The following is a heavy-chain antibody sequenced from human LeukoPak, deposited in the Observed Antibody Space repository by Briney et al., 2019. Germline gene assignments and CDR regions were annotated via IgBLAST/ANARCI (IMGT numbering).Heavy chain of an antibody. CDR3: ARKAPGTTSGYWYFNL. CDR1: GGSFSGYY. CDR2: INHSGST. J-gene: IGHJ2*01. Sequence: SETLSLTCAVYGGSFSGYYWSWIRQPPGKGLEWIGEINHSGSTNYNPSLKSRVTISVDTSKNQFSLKLSSVTAADTAVYYCARKAPGTTSGYWYFNLWGRGTLVTVSS. V-gene: IGHV4-34*01. D-gene: IGHD1-1*01.